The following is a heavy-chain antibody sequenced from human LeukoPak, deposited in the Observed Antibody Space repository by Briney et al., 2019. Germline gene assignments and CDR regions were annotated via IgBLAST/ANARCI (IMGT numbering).Heavy chain of an antibody. CDR1: GFTFSSYA. CDR2: ISDSGTST. Sequence: GGSLRLSCAASGFTFSSYAMSWVRQAPGKGLEWVSLISDSGTSTYYPDSVKGRFTISRDNSKNTVYLQMNSLRAEDTAVYYCAKGVSGYGSGRPFDYWGQGTLVTVSS. D-gene: IGHD3-10*01. CDR3: AKGVSGYGSGRPFDY. V-gene: IGHV3-23*01. J-gene: IGHJ4*02.